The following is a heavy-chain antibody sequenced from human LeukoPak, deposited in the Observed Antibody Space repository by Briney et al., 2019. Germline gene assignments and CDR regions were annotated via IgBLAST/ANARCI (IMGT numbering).Heavy chain of an antibody. CDR2: ISAYNGNT. D-gene: IGHD2-2*01. J-gene: IGHJ6*02. CDR3: ARAGYCSSTSCYYYYYGMDV. CDR1: GYTFTSYG. Sequence: GASVKVSCKASGYTFTSYGIRWVRQAPGQGLEWMGWISAYNGNTNYAQKLQGRVTMTTDTSTSTAYMELRSLRSDDTAVYYCARAGYCSSTSCYYYYYGMDVWGQGTTVTVSS. V-gene: IGHV1-18*01.